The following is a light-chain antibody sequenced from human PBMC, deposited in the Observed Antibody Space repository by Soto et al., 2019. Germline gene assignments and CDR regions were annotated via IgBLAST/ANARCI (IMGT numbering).Light chain of an antibody. J-gene: IGLJ2*01. V-gene: IGLV3-9*01. Sequence: SYELTQPLSVSVALGQTARITCGGNNIGNKNVHWYQQKPGQAPVLVIYRDSNRPSGIPERFSGSNSGNTATLTISRAQAGDEADYYCQVGHSNVVFGGGTKLTV. CDR1: NIGNKN. CDR2: RDS. CDR3: QVGHSNVV.